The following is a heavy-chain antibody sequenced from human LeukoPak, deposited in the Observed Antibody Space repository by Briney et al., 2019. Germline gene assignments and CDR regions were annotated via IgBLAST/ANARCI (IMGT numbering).Heavy chain of an antibody. CDR3: AKDYY. CDR2: ISYDGSNK. V-gene: IGHV3-30*18. CDR1: GFTFSSYG. J-gene: IGHJ4*02. Sequence: PGRSLRLSCAASGFTFSSYGMHWVRQAPGKGLEWVAVISYDGSNKYYADSVKGRFTISRDNSKNTLYLQMNSLRAEDTAVYYCAKDYYWGQGTLVTVSS.